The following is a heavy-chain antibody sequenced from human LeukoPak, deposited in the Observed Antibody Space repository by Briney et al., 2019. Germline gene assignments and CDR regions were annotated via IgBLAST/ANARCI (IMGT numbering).Heavy chain of an antibody. D-gene: IGHD3-22*01. J-gene: IGHJ4*02. Sequence: SETLSLTCTVSGGSISSSSYYWSWIRQPAGKGLEWIGRIYYSGSTYYNPSLKSRVTISVDTSKNQFSLKLSSVTAADTAVYYCARDYYDSSGYLDYWGQGTLVTVSS. V-gene: IGHV4-39*07. CDR2: IYYSGST. CDR3: ARDYYDSSGYLDY. CDR1: GGSISSSSYY.